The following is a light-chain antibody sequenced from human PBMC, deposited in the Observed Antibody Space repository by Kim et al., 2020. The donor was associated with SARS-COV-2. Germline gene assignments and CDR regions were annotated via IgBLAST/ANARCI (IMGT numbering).Light chain of an antibody. CDR3: SAWDYTLTAWV. V-gene: IGLV10-54*04. CDR2: RTN. J-gene: IGLJ3*02. CDR1: RNNVGDQG. Sequence: QAATLPCIGDRNNVGDQGAAWLQHRQGPPPKVLSYRTNSRPSGVSERFSAARSGNIASLTISGLQSEDEGDYYCSAWDYTLTAWVFGGGTQLTVL.